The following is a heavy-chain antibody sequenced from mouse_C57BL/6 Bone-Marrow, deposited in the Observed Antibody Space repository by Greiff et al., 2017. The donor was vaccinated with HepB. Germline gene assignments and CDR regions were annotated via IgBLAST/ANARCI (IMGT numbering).Heavy chain of an antibody. V-gene: IGHV1-19*01. CDR3: ARRRYYGYYFDY. J-gene: IGHJ2*01. CDR1: GYTFTDYY. CDR2: INPYNGGT. D-gene: IGHD1-1*01. Sequence: EVKLMESGPVLVKPGASVKMSCKASGYTFTDYYMNWVKQSHGKSLEWIGVINPYNGGTSYNQKFKGKATLTVDKSSSTAYMELNSLTSEDSAVYYCARRRYYGYYFDYWGQGTTLTVSS.